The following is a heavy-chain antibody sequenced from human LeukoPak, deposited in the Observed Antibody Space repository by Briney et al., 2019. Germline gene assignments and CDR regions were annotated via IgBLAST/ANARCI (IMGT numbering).Heavy chain of an antibody. CDR3: VREGNWAY. CDR1: GFIFSQYS. CDR2: LYNSGNP. Sequence: PGRSLRLSCAASGFIFSQYSMNWVRQAPGKGLEWLAVLYNSGNPFYANSVRGRFSVSRDNSRNTLYLQMNSLRVEDTAVYYCVREGNWAYWGQGTLVTVSS. D-gene: IGHD3-16*01. J-gene: IGHJ4*01. V-gene: IGHV3-33*08.